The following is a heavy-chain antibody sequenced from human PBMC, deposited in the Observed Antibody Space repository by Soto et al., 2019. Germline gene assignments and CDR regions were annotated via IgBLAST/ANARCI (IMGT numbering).Heavy chain of an antibody. CDR1: PDSIRSHY. Sequence: SETLSLTCTVSPDSIRSHYWSWIRQPPGKGLEWIGYIYNSGNTNYNPSLKSRVTISVDTSKNQISLKVSSVTAADTAVYYCARDREGSSGNNFHYWGPGTLVTVSS. CDR2: IYNSGNT. J-gene: IGHJ4*02. CDR3: ARDREGSSGNNFHY. V-gene: IGHV4-59*11. D-gene: IGHD3-22*01.